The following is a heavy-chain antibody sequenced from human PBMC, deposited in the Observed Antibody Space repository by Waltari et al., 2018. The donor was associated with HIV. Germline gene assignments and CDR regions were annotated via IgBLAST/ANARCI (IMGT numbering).Heavy chain of an antibody. J-gene: IGHJ6*02. V-gene: IGHV3-23*01. CDR1: GFTFSNYV. D-gene: IGHD6-13*01. CDR2: ISGSGGST. CDR3: VKEHQYSHSWYSYYGMDV. Sequence: EVQVLASGGALVQPGGSLRLSCAASGFTFSNYVLSWVSQAPGKGLEWVSTISGSGGSTYYADSVKGRFTVSRDNSKNTLYLQMNSLRAEDTAVYFCVKEHQYSHSWYSYYGMDVWGQGTTVTVSS.